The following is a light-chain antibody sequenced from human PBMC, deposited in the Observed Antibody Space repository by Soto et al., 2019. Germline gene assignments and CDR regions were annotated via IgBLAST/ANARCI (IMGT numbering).Light chain of an antibody. V-gene: IGKV1-5*01. CDR3: QQYHSYSPWT. Sequence: DIQMTQSPSTLSASVGDRVTITCRASQSISSWLAWYQQKPGKAPKLLIYDASSLESGVPSRFSGSGSGTEFILPISSLQPDDFATYYCQQYHSYSPWTFGQGTKVEI. J-gene: IGKJ1*01. CDR1: QSISSW. CDR2: DAS.